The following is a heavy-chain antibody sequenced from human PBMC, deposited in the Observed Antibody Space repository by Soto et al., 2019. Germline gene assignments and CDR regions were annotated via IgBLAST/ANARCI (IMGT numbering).Heavy chain of an antibody. D-gene: IGHD3-3*01. CDR2: VYSSGGT. J-gene: IGHJ5*02. Sequence: SETLSLTCTVSGGSMSSYYCTWIRQPAGKGLEWIGRVYSSGGTHYNPSLKSRVTISLDTSKNQFSLRLLSVTDADTAVYYCARGQRFSDWFDPWGQGTLVTVSS. CDR1: GGSMSSYY. V-gene: IGHV4-4*07. CDR3: ARGQRFSDWFDP.